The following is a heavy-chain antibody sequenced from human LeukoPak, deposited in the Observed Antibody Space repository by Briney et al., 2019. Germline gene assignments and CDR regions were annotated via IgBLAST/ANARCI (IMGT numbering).Heavy chain of an antibody. J-gene: IGHJ6*03. CDR3: SSDMGSYVSGIPGDYFYYMDV. D-gene: IGHD3-10*01. Sequence: GGSLRLSCEASGFTLGDYTVSWVRQAPGKGLEWVGFMRSRTYPGTTEYAASVKGRFTISRDDSKSIAYLQMKSLKTDDTAVYYCSSDMGSYVSGIPGDYFYYMDVWGTGTTVTISS. V-gene: IGHV3-49*04. CDR1: GFTLGDYT. CDR2: MRSRTYPGTT.